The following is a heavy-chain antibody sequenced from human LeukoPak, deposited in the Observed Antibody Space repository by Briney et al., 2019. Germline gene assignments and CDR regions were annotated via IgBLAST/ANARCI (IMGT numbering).Heavy chain of an antibody. CDR2: IIPIFGTA. CDR3: ARDPTYGDYAFDT. D-gene: IGHD4-17*01. Sequence: SVKVSCKASGYTFTGYHMHWVRQAPGQGLEWMGGIIPIFGTANYAQKFQGRVTITADESTSTAYMELSSLRSEDTAVYYCARDPTYGDYAFDTWGQGTMVTVSS. V-gene: IGHV1-69*13. J-gene: IGHJ3*02. CDR1: GYTFTGYH.